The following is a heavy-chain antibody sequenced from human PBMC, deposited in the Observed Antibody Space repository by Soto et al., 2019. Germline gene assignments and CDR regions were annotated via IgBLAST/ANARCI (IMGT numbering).Heavy chain of an antibody. D-gene: IGHD3-10*01. CDR3: ARDRDYGSGDYYYYCGMDV. J-gene: IGHJ6*02. CDR1: GFTFSSYG. V-gene: IGHV3-33*01. CDR2: IWYDGSNK. Sequence: QVQLVESGGGVVQPGRSLRLSCAASGFTFSSYGMHWVRQAPGRGLEWVAVIWYDGSNKYYADSVKGRFTISRDNFKNTLYLQMNSLRAEDTAVYYCARDRDYGSGDYYYYCGMDVWGQGTTVTVSS.